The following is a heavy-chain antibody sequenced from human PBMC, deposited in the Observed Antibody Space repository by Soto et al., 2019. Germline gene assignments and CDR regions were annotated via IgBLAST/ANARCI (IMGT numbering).Heavy chain of an antibody. CDR3: ATDSPEYGGNSGNYFDY. Sequence: VKVSYKSSGDPFSSYAISWVRQAPGQGLEWMGGIIPIFGTANYAQKFQGRVTITADKSTSTAYMELSSLRSEDTAVYYCATDSPEYGGNSGNYFDYWGQGTLVTVSS. CDR1: GDPFSSYA. D-gene: IGHD2-21*02. J-gene: IGHJ4*02. V-gene: IGHV1-69*13. CDR2: IIPIFGTA.